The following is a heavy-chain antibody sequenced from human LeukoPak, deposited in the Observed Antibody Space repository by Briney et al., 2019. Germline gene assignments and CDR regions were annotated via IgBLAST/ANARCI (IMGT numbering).Heavy chain of an antibody. Sequence: SVKVSFKASGGSFITSGFSWVRQAPGQGLEWMGGVIPIYGTPSYAQKFQGKVTITTDESTSTVYMELSSLRSEDTAVYYCARDHWGIVENGYDYFYYDMDVWGKGTTVTVSS. CDR1: GGSFITSG. D-gene: IGHD7-27*01. V-gene: IGHV1-69*05. CDR2: VIPIYGTP. CDR3: ARDHWGIVENGYDYFYYDMDV. J-gene: IGHJ6*03.